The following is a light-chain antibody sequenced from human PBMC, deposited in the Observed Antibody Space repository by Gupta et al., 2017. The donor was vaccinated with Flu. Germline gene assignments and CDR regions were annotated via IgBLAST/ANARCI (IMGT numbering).Light chain of an antibody. V-gene: IGKV1-5*03. CDR2: KAS. CDR3: QQNYSYWT. J-gene: IGKJ1*01. Sequence: SPSNLSASVGDRVSRACRASKSISSWLEWEKQKPAQAPKLMIYKASRGESGDPFRFSGSGYEIDFTRTRSSRQDDDFEYYYHQQNYSYWTFGQGTKVEVK. CDR1: KSISSW.